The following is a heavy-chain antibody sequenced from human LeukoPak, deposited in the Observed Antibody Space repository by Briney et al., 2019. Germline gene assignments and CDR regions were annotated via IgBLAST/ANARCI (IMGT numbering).Heavy chain of an antibody. J-gene: IGHJ5*02. Sequence: SVKVSCKASLYTFTSHYMHWVQQAPGPPRVWLGISYPSGGCTSYAQKFQGRVTMTRDTSTSTLYMELSSLTSEDTAVYYCARAYSGYSIDLWGQGTLVTVSS. V-gene: IGHV1-46*01. CDR3: ARAYSGYSIDL. CDR1: LYTFTSHY. CDR2: SYPSGGCT. D-gene: IGHD3-22*01.